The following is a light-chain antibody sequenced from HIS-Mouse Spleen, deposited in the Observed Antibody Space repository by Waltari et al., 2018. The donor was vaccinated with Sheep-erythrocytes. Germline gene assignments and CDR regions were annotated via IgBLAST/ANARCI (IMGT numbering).Light chain of an antibody. J-gene: IGKJ2*01. CDR1: QSLVHSDGNTY. CDR2: KVS. V-gene: IGKV2-30*02. Sequence: DVVMTQSPLSLPVTLGQPASSPCSPIQSLVHSDGNTYLNWFQQRPGQSPRRLIYKVSNRDSGVPDRFSGSGSGTDFTLKISRVEAEDVGVYYCMQGTHWPPYTFGQGTKLEIK. CDR3: MQGTHWPPYT.